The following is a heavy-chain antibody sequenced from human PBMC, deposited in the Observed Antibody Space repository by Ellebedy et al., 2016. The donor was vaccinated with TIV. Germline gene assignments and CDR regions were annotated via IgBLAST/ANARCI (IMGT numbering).Heavy chain of an antibody. D-gene: IGHD3-10*01. CDR2: INPVFATP. Sequence: AASVKVSCKASGGTFSSKGISWVRQAPGQGLEWMGGINPVFATPNYAQKFQGRVTITADESSRTAFMELSSLRSEDTAVYFCARADRGVINYHYTLDVWGQGTTVTVSS. CDR1: GGTFSSKG. J-gene: IGHJ6*02. CDR3: ARADRGVINYHYTLDV. V-gene: IGHV1-69*13.